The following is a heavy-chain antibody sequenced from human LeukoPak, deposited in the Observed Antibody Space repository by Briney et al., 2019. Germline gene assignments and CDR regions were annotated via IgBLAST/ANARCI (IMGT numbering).Heavy chain of an antibody. D-gene: IGHD5-18*01. Sequence: SQTLSLTCTVSGGSISSGGYYWRWSRQHPGKGLGWLGYIYYSGSTYYNPSLKSRVTISVDTSKNQFSLKLSSVTAADTAVYDCASEIQGDPHFDYWGQGTLVTVSS. V-gene: IGHV4-31*03. CDR1: GGSISSGGYY. J-gene: IGHJ4*02. CDR3: ASEIQGDPHFDY. CDR2: IYYSGST.